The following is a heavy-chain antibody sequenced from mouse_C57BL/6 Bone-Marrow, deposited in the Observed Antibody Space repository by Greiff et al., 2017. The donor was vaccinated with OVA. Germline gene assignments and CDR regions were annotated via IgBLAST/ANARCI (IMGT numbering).Heavy chain of an antibody. CDR2: ISSGSSTI. CDR1: GFTFSDYG. Sequence: EVHLVESGGGLVKPGGSLKLSCAASGFTFSDYGMHWVRQAPEKGLEWVAYISSGSSTIYYADTVKGRFTISRDNAKNTLFLQMTSLRSEDTAMYYGARRRGMVTTWYFDVWGTGTTVTVSS. V-gene: IGHV5-17*01. D-gene: IGHD2-2*01. J-gene: IGHJ1*03. CDR3: ARRRGMVTTWYFDV.